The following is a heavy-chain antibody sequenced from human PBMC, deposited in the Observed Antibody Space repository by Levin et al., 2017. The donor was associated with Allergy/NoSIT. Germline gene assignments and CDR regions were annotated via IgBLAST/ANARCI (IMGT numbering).Heavy chain of an antibody. Sequence: GGSLRLSCVASGFTFSAYGMHWVRQAPGKGLQWMAAVSYDGGNKLYAASLRGRFSISRDNSKNTLFLDMSSLGPEDTALYFCAKDGDYGGLLSGGYCDNWGLGTLVSVSS. D-gene: IGHD2-21*01. CDR1: GFTFSAYG. CDR2: VSYDGGNK. V-gene: IGHV3-30*18. CDR3: AKDGDYGGLLSGGYCDN. J-gene: IGHJ4*02.